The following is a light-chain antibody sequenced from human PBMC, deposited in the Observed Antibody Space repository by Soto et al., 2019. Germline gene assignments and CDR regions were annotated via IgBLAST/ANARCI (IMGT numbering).Light chain of an antibody. CDR2: RNN. V-gene: IGLV1-47*01. J-gene: IGLJ2*01. Sequence: QSVLTQPPSASGTPGQRVTISCSGSSSNIGSNYVYWYQQLPGTAPKLLIYRNNQRPSGVPDRFSGSKSGTSATLGITGLLTGDEADYYCQTWDSSVSALVFGGGTQLTVL. CDR3: QTWDSSVSALV. CDR1: SSNIGSNY.